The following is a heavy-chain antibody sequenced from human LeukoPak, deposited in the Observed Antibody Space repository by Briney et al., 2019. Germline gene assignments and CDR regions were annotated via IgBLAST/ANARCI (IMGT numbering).Heavy chain of an antibody. Sequence: GGSLRLSCAASGFTFSSYEMNWVRQAPGKGLEWVSYISSSGGSIYYADSVKGRFTISRDNAKNSLYLRMNSLRAEDTAVYYCASDYFDYWGQGTLVTVSS. J-gene: IGHJ4*02. CDR1: GFTFSSYE. V-gene: IGHV3-48*03. CDR3: ASDYFDY. CDR2: ISSSGGSI.